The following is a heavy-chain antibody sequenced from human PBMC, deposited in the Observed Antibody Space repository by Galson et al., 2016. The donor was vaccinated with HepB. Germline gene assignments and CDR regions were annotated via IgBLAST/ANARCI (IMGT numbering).Heavy chain of an antibody. CDR3: ARDPGYITAAPFFDY. CDR1: GFTFSSYA. V-gene: IGHV3-48*03. D-gene: IGHD5-24*01. J-gene: IGHJ4*02. Sequence: SLRLSCAASGFTFSSYAMDWVRQAPRKGLEWVSAISRSGDATYYADSVKGRFTISRDNAKNSLYVQMNSLRVEDTAVYYCARDPGYITAAPFFDYWGQGTLVTVSS. CDR2: ISRSGDAT.